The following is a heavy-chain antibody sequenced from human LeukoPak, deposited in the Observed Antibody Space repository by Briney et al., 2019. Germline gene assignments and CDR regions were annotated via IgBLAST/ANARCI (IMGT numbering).Heavy chain of an antibody. D-gene: IGHD3-3*01. CDR2: IHHSGIT. J-gene: IGHJ5*02. CDR1: GGSISNYY. V-gene: IGHV4-59*12. Sequence: PSETLSLTCNVSGGSISNYYWSWIRQPPGKGLEWIGYIHHSGITNYNPSLKSRVTISVDTSKNQFSLKLSSVTAADTAVYYCARRSGITIFGVVISNWFDPWGQGTLVTVSS. CDR3: ARRSGITIFGVVISNWFDP.